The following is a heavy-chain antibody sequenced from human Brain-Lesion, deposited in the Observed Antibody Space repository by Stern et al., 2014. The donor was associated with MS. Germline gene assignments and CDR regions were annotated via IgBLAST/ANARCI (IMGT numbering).Heavy chain of an antibody. D-gene: IGHD3-3*01. V-gene: IGHV4-61*02. CDR2: FYTGGSA. J-gene: IGHJ5*02. CDR3: ARGKSFDDFWSGNNWFDP. CDR1: GDSINSGSYY. Sequence: VQLVESGPGLVKPSQTLSLTCTVSGDSINSGSYYWSWIRQSAGKGLEWIGRFYTGGSANYNPSLMSRITISIDTSKTQFSLKLRSVTAADTAVYYCARGKSFDDFWSGNNWFDPWGQGTLVTVSS.